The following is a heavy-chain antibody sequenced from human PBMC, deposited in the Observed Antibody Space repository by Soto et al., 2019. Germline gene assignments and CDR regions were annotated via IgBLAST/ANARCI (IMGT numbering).Heavy chain of an antibody. V-gene: IGHV5-10-1*01. D-gene: IGHD6-6*01. Sequence: GESLKISCKASGYNFTNYWISWVRQMPGKGLEWMARIDPSDSYNNYNPSFQGHVTISTDKSITTAFLQWSSLKASDTAVYFCARHGAPHSSSAPFDNWGQGTLVTVSS. CDR3: ARHGAPHSSSAPFDN. CDR1: GYNFTNYW. J-gene: IGHJ4*02. CDR2: IDPSDSYN.